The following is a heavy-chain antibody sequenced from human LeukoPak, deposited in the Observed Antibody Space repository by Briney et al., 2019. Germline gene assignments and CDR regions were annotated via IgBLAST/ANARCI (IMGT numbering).Heavy chain of an antibody. Sequence: PGGSLRLSCAASRFTFSDFWMSWVRQAPGKGPEWVASIQEDGNQRYYVDSVKGRFTISRDNAKNTLYLQMNSLSAEDTAVYYCAREETMGYWGQGTLVTVSS. CDR1: RFTFSDFW. CDR2: IQEDGNQR. D-gene: IGHD3-10*01. V-gene: IGHV3-7*03. CDR3: AREETMGY. J-gene: IGHJ4*02.